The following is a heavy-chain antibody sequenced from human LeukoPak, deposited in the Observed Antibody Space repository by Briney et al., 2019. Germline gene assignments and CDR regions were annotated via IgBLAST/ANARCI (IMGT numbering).Heavy chain of an antibody. V-gene: IGHV4-4*09. D-gene: IGHD4-11*01. J-gene: IGHJ4*02. Sequence: SETLSLTCTVSGGSISNYYGSWIRQPPGKGLEWIGYIYSSGGANYNPSLKSRVNISVDTSKNQSSLKLRSGTAADTAVYYRARHTQYSDYGGNLFDYWGQGILVTVSS. CDR3: ARHTQYSDYGGNLFDY. CDR2: IYSSGGA. CDR1: GGSISNYY.